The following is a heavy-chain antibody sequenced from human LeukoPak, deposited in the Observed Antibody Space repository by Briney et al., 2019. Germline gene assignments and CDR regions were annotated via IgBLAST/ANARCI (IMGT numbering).Heavy chain of an antibody. J-gene: IGHJ4*02. CDR1: GFTFSSYE. Sequence: GGSLRLSCVASGFTFSSYEMTWVRQAPGKGLEWVSYISSSGSTIYYTDSVKGRFTISRDNAKNSLYLQMNSLRAEDTAVYYCARTYGSGSLDYGGQGTLVTVSS. D-gene: IGHD2-15*01. V-gene: IGHV3-48*03. CDR3: ARTYGSGSLDY. CDR2: ISSSGSTI.